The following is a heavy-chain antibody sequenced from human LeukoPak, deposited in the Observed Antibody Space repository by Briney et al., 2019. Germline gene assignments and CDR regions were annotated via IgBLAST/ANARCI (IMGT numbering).Heavy chain of an antibody. D-gene: IGHD2-15*01. J-gene: IGHJ5*02. V-gene: IGHV1-18*01. CDR2: ISGYNGET. CDR1: GYTFTSYG. Sequence: ASVKVSCKAPGYTFTSYGISWVRQAPGQGLEWMGWISGYNGETNYAQKFQGRVTMTTDTSTSTAYMELRSLRSDDTAVYYCARDYYCSGGSCSDCFDPWGQGTLVTVSS. CDR3: ARDYYCSGGSCSDCFDP.